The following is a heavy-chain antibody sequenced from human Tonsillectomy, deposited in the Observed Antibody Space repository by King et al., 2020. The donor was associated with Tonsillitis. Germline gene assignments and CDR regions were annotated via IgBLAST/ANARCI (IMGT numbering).Heavy chain of an antibody. CDR1: AFSFIDAW. Sequence: VQLVESGGGLVKPGGSLRLSCAASAFSFIDAWMNWVRQAPGKGLEWVGQIKSKVDGETTDYAASVKGRFVISRDDSTNTLFLQMSSLKNEDTAVYFCTTGQGYALATHSYMAAFDMWGQGTMVTVSS. D-gene: IGHD3-16*01. CDR2: IKSKVDGETT. V-gene: IGHV3-15*01. CDR3: TTGQGYALATHSYMAAFDM. J-gene: IGHJ3*02.